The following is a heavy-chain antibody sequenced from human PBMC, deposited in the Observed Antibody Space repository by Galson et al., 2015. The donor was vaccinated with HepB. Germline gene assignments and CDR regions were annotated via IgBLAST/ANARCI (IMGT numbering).Heavy chain of an antibody. CDR1: GYTFTSYD. J-gene: IGHJ4*02. Sequence: SVKVSCKASGYTFTSYDINWVRQATGQGLEWMGWMNPNSGNTGYAQKFQGRVTMTRNTSISTAYMELSSLRSEDTAVYYCARGLTHSTSNLHYWGQGTLVTVSS. CDR3: ARGLTHSTSNLHY. CDR2: MNPNSGNT. V-gene: IGHV1-8*01. D-gene: IGHD2-2*01.